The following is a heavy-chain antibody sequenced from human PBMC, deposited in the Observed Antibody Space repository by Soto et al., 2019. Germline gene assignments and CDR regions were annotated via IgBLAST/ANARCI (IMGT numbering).Heavy chain of an antibody. Sequence: ASVKVSCKASGYTFTGYFIHWVRQAPGQGLEWMGWINPNSGATKYAQKFQGRVTLSRDTSISTAYMELSGLRSDDTAVYYCARGGGTILAPLPWGQGALVTVSS. J-gene: IGHJ5*02. D-gene: IGHD3-3*01. CDR3: ARGGGTILAPLP. V-gene: IGHV1-2*02. CDR1: GYTFTGYF. CDR2: INPNSGAT.